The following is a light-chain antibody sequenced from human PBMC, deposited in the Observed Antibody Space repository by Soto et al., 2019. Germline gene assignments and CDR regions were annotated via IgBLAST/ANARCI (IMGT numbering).Light chain of an antibody. Sequence: DIQMTQSPSSVSASVGDRVTITCRASQGIGSWLVWYQQKPGKAPKFLIYAASNLQSGVPSRFSGSGSGTDFTLTISSLQPEEFATYYCQQTNSFPLTFGGGTKVEIK. J-gene: IGKJ4*01. V-gene: IGKV1-12*01. CDR3: QQTNSFPLT. CDR2: AAS. CDR1: QGIGSW.